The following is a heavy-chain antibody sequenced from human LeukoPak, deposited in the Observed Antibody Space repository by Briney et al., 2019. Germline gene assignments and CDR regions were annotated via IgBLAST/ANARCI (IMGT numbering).Heavy chain of an antibody. CDR3: ARHSLPEMFYYYMDV. J-gene: IGHJ6*03. D-gene: IGHD5-24*01. Sequence: GGSLRLSCAASGFTVSSNYMSWVRQAPGKGLEWVSVIYSGGSTYYADSVKGRFTISRDNSKNTLYLQMNSLRAEDTAVYYCARHSLPEMFYYYMDVWGKGTTVTISS. V-gene: IGHV3-66*04. CDR1: GFTVSSNY. CDR2: IYSGGST.